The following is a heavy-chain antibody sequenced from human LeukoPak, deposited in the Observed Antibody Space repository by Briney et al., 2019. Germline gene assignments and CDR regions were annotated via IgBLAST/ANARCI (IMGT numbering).Heavy chain of an antibody. J-gene: IGHJ4*02. V-gene: IGHV3-21*01. D-gene: IGHD5-12*01. CDR1: GFTFSSYS. CDR2: IIISSSYI. Sequence: GGSLRLSCAASGFTFSSYSMNWVRQAPGKGLEWGSSIIISSSYIYYADSVRGRFTISRDNAKNSLYLTMNSLRAEDTAVYYCARVGYSGYDRGGFVDYWGQGTLVTVSS. CDR3: ARVGYSGYDRGGFVDY.